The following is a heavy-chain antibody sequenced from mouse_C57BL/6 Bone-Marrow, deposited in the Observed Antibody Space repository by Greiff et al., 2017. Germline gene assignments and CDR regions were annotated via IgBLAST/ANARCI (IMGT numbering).Heavy chain of an antibody. V-gene: IGHV5-4*01. D-gene: IGHD1-1*01. Sequence: EVNVVESGGGLVKPGGSLKLSCAASGFTFSSYAMSWVRQTPEKRLEWVATISDGGSYTYYPDNVKGRFTISRDNAKNNLYLQMSHLKSEDTAMYYCARDPSYYGSSHWYFDVWGTGTTVTVSS. CDR3: ARDPSYYGSSHWYFDV. CDR2: ISDGGSYT. CDR1: GFTFSSYA. J-gene: IGHJ1*03.